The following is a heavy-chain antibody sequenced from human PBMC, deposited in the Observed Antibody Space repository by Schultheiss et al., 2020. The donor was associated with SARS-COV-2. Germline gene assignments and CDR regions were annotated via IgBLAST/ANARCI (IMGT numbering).Heavy chain of an antibody. Sequence: GGSLRLSCAASGFTFSSYEMTWVRQAPGKGLEWISYISLSGSTKYYADSVKGRFTISRDNAKNSVSLQMTSLRAEDTAVYYCARDRGVTTQADAFDIWGQGTMVTVSS. CDR2: ISLSGSTK. CDR1: GFTFSSYE. CDR3: ARDRGVTTQADAFDI. J-gene: IGHJ3*02. D-gene: IGHD4-17*01. V-gene: IGHV3-48*03.